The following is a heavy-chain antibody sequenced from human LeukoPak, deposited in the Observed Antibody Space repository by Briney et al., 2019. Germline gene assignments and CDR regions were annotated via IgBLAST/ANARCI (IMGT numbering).Heavy chain of an antibody. CDR3: TKYCSGAGCYSGLDY. Sequence: PTGGSLRLSCRTSGFTFSYYAMTWVRQAPGKGLEWVSIISAGGRTDYADSVKGRFTISRDNSKNTVYLQTNSLRAEDTALYYCTKYCSGAGCYSGLDYWGQGTQLTVSS. V-gene: IGHV3-23*01. J-gene: IGHJ4*02. D-gene: IGHD2-15*01. CDR2: ISAGGRT. CDR1: GFTFSYYA.